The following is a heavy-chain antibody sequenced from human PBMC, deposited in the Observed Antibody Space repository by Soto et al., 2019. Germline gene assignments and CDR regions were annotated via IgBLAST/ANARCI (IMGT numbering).Heavy chain of an antibody. CDR1: GYTFTSYG. CDR3: ATLAPSYGTIHAFDI. J-gene: IGHJ3*02. D-gene: IGHD5-18*01. CDR2: IIPFLGIA. Sequence: SVKVSCKASGYTFTSYGISWVRQAPGQGLEWMGRIIPFLGIANYAQKFQGRVTITADKSTSTAYMELSSLRSEDTAVYYCATLAPSYGTIHAFDIWGQGTMVTVSS. V-gene: IGHV1-69*04.